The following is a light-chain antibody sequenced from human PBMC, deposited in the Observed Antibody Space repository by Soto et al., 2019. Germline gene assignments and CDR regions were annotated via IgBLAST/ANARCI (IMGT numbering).Light chain of an antibody. CDR1: SSNIGAGYD. J-gene: IGLJ3*02. CDR2: GNS. V-gene: IGLV1-40*01. CDR3: QSYAISLRGWV. Sequence: QSVLTQPPSVSGAPGQRFNISCTWSSSNIGAGYDVQGYQQLPGTAPKLLIYGNSNRPSGVPDRFAGYKSGTSASLALNGLQAEDEDDYYCQSYAISLRGWVFGGGTKLTV.